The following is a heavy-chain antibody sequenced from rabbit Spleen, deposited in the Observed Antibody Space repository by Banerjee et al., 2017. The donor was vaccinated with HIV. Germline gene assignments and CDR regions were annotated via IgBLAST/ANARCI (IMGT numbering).Heavy chain of an antibody. V-gene: IGHV1S7*01. Sequence: QSLEESGGGLVKPEGSLTLTCTASGFSFSGKYFMCWVRQAPGKGLEWIGYIDPVFGSTHYATWVNGRFTISSHNAQNTLYLQLNSLTAADTATYFCARAIVPWLGLTRLDLWGQGTLVTVS. CDR3: ARAIVPWLGLTRLDL. D-gene: IGHD4-1*01. CDR1: GFSFSGKYF. CDR2: IDPVFGST. J-gene: IGHJ3*01.